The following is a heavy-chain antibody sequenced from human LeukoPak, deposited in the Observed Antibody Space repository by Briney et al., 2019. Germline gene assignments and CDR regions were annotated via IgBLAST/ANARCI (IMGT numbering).Heavy chain of an antibody. CDR1: GGSISSYY. Sequence: PSETLSLTCTVSGGSISSYYWSWIRQPPGKGLEWIGYMYYSGSTNYNPSLKSRVTISVDTSKNQFSLKLSSVTAADTAVYYCAGAQKLPQYYFDYWGQGTLVTVSS. D-gene: IGHD2-15*01. V-gene: IGHV4-59*13. CDR3: AGAQKLPQYYFDY. CDR2: MYYSGST. J-gene: IGHJ4*02.